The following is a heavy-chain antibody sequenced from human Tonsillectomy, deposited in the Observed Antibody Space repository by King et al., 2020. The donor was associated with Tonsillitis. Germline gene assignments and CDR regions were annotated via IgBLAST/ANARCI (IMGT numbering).Heavy chain of an antibody. CDR1: GFTFTTYW. J-gene: IGHJ4*02. CDR2: IKQDGSEI. Sequence: VQLVESGGGLVQSGGSLSLSCAASGFTFTTYWVSWVRQAPGKGLEWVANIKQDGSEIHYVDSVKGRFTISRDNAKNLLFLQMNSLRAEDTAVYYCARDQPPYTTSLYYFDHWDQGTLVTVYS. CDR3: ARDQPPYTTSLYYFDH. V-gene: IGHV3-7*03. D-gene: IGHD3-16*01.